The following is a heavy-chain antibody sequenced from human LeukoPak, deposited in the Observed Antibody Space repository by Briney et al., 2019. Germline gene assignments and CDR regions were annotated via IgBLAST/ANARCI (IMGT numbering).Heavy chain of an antibody. V-gene: IGHV3-21*01. CDR2: ISSSSSYI. J-gene: IGHJ5*02. CDR1: GFTFSSYR. D-gene: IGHD1-26*01. CDR3: ARDFEEYSGSYDNWFDP. Sequence: PGGSLRLSCAASGFTFSSYRMNWVRQAPGKGLEWVSSISSSSSYIYYADSVKGRFTISRDNAKNSLYLQMNSLRAEDTAVYYFARDFEEYSGSYDNWFDPWGQGTLVTVSS.